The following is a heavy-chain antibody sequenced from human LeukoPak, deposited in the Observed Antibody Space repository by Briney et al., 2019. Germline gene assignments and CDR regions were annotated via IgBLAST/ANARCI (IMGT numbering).Heavy chain of an antibody. CDR1: GFTFSSYS. Sequence: GGSLRLSCAASGFTFSSYSMNWVRQAPGKGLEWVSSISSSSSYIYYADSVKGRFTISRDNAKNSLYLQMNSLRAEDTAVYYCARDLNCSGGSCYSDWFDPWSQGTLVTVSS. CDR3: ARDLNCSGGSCYSDWFDP. CDR2: ISSSSSYI. D-gene: IGHD2-15*01. V-gene: IGHV3-21*01. J-gene: IGHJ5*02.